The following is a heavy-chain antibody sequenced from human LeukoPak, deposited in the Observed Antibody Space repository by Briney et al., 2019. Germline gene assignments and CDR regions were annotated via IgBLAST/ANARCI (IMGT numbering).Heavy chain of an antibody. J-gene: IGHJ5*02. D-gene: IGHD5-18*01. V-gene: IGHV1-69*04. CDR2: IIPILGIA. Sequence: ASVKVSCKASGYTFTSYGISWVRQAPGQGLEWMGRIIPILGIANYAQKFQGRVTITADKSTSTAYMELSSLRSEDTAVYYCARALGYSYGYCWFDPWGQGTLVTVSS. CDR1: GYTFTSYG. CDR3: ARALGYSYGYCWFDP.